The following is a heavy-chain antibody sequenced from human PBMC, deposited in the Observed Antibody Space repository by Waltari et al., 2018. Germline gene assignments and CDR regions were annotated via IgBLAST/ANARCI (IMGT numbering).Heavy chain of an antibody. CDR2: INHSGST. CDR3: ARGRIAARPLDY. V-gene: IGHV4-34*01. J-gene: IGHJ4*02. D-gene: IGHD6-6*01. Sequence: QVQLQQWGAGLLKPSETLSLTCAVYGGSFSGYYWSWIRQPPGKGLEWIGEINHSGSTNDNPSLKSRVTISVDTSKNQFSLKLSSVTAADTAVYYCARGRIAARPLDYWGQGTLVTVSS. CDR1: GGSFSGYY.